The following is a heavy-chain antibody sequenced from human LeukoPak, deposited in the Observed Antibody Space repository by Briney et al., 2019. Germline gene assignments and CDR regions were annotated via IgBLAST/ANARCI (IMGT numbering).Heavy chain of an antibody. J-gene: IGHJ5*02. CDR2: IYYSGST. V-gene: IGHV4-39*07. CDR1: VGSLSSSSYY. CDR3: ASTIVLMVYDDNWFDP. D-gene: IGHD2-8*01. Sequence: LETLSLTCTVSVGSLSSSSYYWGWIRQPPGKGLEWIGSIYYSGSTYYNPSLKSRVTISVDTSKNQFSLKLSSVSAADTAVYYCASTIVLMVYDDNWFDPWGQGTLVTVSS.